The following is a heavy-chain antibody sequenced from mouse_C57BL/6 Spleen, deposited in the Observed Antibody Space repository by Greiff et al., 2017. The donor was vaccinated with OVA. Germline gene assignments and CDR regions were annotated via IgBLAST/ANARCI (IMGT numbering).Heavy chain of an antibody. CDR1: GFTFSDYY. J-gene: IGHJ1*03. CDR3: ARRATVEWYFDV. CDR2: FNYDGSST. V-gene: IGHV5-16*01. Sequence: EVQRVESEGGLVQPGSSMKLSCTASGFTFSDYYMAWVRQVPEKGLEWVANFNYDGSSTYYLDSLKSRFIISRDNAKNILYLQMSSLKSEDTATDYCARRATVEWYFDVWGTGTTVTVSS. D-gene: IGHD1-1*01.